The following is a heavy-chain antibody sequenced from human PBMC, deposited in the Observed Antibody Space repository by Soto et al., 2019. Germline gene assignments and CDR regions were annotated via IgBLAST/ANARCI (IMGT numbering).Heavy chain of an antibody. D-gene: IGHD2-8*01. J-gene: IGHJ6*02. V-gene: IGHV5-51*01. CDR3: ARQSYPNDYYYYGMDV. CDR1: GYSFTSYW. Sequence: ESLKISCKGSGYSFTSYWIGWVRQMPGKGLEWMGIIYPGDSDTRYSPSFQGQVTISADKSISTAYLQWSSLKASDTAMYYCARQSYPNDYYYYGMDVWGQGTTVTVSS. CDR2: IYPGDSDT.